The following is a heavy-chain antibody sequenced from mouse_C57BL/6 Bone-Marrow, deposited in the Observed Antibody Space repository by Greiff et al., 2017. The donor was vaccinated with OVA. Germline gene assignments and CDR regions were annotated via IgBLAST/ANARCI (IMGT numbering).Heavy chain of an antibody. V-gene: IGHV1-72*01. CDR1: GYTFTSYW. CDR2: IDPNSGGT. CDR3: ARYPQLLDV. D-gene: IGHD1-1*01. J-gene: IGHJ1*03. Sequence: VQLQQSGAELVKPGASVKLSCKASGYTFTSYWMHWVKQRPGRGLEWIGRIDPNSGGTKYNEKFKSKATLTVDKPSSTAYMRLSSLTSEDSAVYYCARYPQLLDVWGTGTTVTVSS.